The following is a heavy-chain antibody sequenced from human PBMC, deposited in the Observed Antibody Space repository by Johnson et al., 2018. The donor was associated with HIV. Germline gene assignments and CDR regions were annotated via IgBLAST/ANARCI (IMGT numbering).Heavy chain of an antibody. D-gene: IGHD6-19*01. V-gene: IGHV3-11*01. Sequence: QMLLVESGGGLVKPGGSLRLSCAASGFTFSDYYMSWIRQAPGKGLEWVSYISSSGSTIYYADSVKGRFTISRDNSKNTVYLQMNSLRAEDTAVFDCAKDAYCSGWYDPHDAFDIWGQGTMVTVSS. CDR1: GFTFSDYY. J-gene: IGHJ3*02. CDR3: AKDAYCSGWYDPHDAFDI. CDR2: ISSSGSTI.